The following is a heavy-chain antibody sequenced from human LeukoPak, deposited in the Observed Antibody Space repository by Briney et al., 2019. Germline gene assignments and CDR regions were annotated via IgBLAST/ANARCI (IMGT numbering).Heavy chain of an antibody. CDR2: INHSGST. J-gene: IGHJ4*02. CDR3: ARHGDEYYDSSGFY. Sequence: SETLSLTCAVYGGSFGGYYWSWIRQPPGKGLEWIGEINHSGSTNYNPSLKSRVTISVDTSKNQFSLKLSSVTAADTAVYYCARHGDEYYDSSGFYWGQGTLVTVSS. D-gene: IGHD3-22*01. V-gene: IGHV4-34*01. CDR1: GGSFGGYY.